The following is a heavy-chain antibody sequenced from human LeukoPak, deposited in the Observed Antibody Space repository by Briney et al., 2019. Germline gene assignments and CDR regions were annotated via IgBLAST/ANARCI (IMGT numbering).Heavy chain of an antibody. CDR3: ARVGYCSSTSCYGLLRYFDWLPPIGFAFDI. CDR1: GFPFSSYG. J-gene: IGHJ3*02. Sequence: PGGSLRLSCAASGFPFSSYGMHWVRQAPGKGLEWVAFIRYDGSNKYYADSVKGRFTISRDNSKNTLYLQMNSLRAEDTAVYYCARVGYCSSTSCYGLLRYFDWLPPIGFAFDIWGQGTMVTVSS. D-gene: IGHD2-2*01. V-gene: IGHV3-30*02. CDR2: IRYDGSNK.